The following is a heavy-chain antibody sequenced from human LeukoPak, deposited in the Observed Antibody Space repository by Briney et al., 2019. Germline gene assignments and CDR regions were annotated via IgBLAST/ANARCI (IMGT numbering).Heavy chain of an antibody. CDR2: INHSGST. D-gene: IGHD6-13*01. J-gene: IGHJ3*02. CDR1: GGSFSGYC. Sequence: SETLPLTCAVYGGSFSGYCWSWIRQPPGKGLEWIGEINHSGSTNYNPSLKSRVTISVDTSKNQFSLKLSSVTAADTAVYYCARGPGYSSSDGAFDIWGQGTMVTVSS. V-gene: IGHV4-34*01. CDR3: ARGPGYSSSDGAFDI.